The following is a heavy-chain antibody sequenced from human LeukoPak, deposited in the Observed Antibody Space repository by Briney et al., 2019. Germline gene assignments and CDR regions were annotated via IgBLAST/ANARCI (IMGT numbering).Heavy chain of an antibody. J-gene: IGHJ4*02. Sequence: PSETLSLTCAVYGGYFTTYYWSWIRQPPGKGLEWIGEINHSGHTNYNPSLKSRVSMSVDSSKNQISLKLHSVTAADTAVYFCVRGPYSSDAGYWGQGTLVIVSS. CDR2: INHSGHT. D-gene: IGHD5-12*01. V-gene: IGHV4-34*01. CDR3: VRGPYSSDAGY. CDR1: GGYFTTYY.